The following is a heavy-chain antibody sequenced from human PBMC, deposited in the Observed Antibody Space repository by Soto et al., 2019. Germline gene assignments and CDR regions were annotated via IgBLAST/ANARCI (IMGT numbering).Heavy chain of an antibody. Sequence: QLQLVQSGAEAKNPGASVKVSCKASGYTFPTSTISWVRQAPGQGLEWMGWTKAYSGNTNYAQKLQGRVTMTTDTSTNTAYMELRSLTTDDTAIYYCAIADYGDDDYWGQGTLVTVSS. D-gene: IGHD4-17*01. CDR1: GYTFPTST. V-gene: IGHV1-18*01. CDR3: AIADYGDDDY. J-gene: IGHJ4*02. CDR2: TKAYSGNT.